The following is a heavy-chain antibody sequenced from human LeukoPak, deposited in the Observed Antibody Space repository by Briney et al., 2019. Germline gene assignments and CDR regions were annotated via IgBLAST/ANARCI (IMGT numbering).Heavy chain of an antibody. J-gene: IGHJ4*02. CDR2: ISGSGGST. CDR1: GFTFSSYA. D-gene: IGHD5-12*01. CDR3: AKDRSIVATPYYFDY. V-gene: IGHV3-23*01. Sequence: GGSLGLSCAASGFTFSSYAMSWVRQAPGKGLEWVSAISGSGGSTYYADSVKGRFTISRDNSKNTLYLQMNSLRAEDTAVYYCAKDRSIVATPYYFDYWGQGTLVTVSS.